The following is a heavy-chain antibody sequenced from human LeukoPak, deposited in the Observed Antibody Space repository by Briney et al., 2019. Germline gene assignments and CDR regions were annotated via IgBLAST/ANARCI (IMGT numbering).Heavy chain of an antibody. V-gene: IGHV3-53*01. CDR3: ARGDAFDI. CDR1: GFTVSSNY. CDR2: IYSGGST. Sequence: PGGSLRLSSAASGFTVSSNYMSWVRQVPGEGLEWVSVIYSGGSTYYADSVKGRFTISRDNSKNTLYLQMNSLRAEDTAVYYCARGDAFDIWGQGTMVTVSS. J-gene: IGHJ3*02.